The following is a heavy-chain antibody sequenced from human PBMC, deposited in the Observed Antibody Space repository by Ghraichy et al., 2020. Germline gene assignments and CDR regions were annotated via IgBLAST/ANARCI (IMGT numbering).Heavy chain of an antibody. J-gene: IGHJ5*02. CDR3: AKDPKQQLVRFNWFDP. Sequence: GGSLRLSCAASGFTFSSYAMSWVRQAPGKGLEWVSAISGSGGSTYYADSVKGRFTISRDNSKNTLYLQMNSLRAEDTAVYYCAKDPKQQLVRFNWFDPWGQGTLVTVSS. V-gene: IGHV3-23*01. CDR1: GFTFSSYA. D-gene: IGHD6-13*01. CDR2: ISGSGGST.